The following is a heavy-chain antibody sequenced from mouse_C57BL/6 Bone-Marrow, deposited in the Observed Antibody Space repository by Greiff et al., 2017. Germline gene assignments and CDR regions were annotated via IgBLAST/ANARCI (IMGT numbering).Heavy chain of an antibody. D-gene: IGHD2-4*01. CDR3: ARHGGLRPLDY. J-gene: IGHJ2*01. CDR2: ISSGGSYT. V-gene: IGHV5-6*02. Sequence: EVMLVESGGDLVKPGGSLKLSCAASGFTFSSYGMSWVRQTPDKRLEWVATISSGGSYTYYPDSVKGRFTISRDNAKNTLYLQMSSLKSEDTAMXYCARHGGLRPLDYWGQGTTLTVSS. CDR1: GFTFSSYG.